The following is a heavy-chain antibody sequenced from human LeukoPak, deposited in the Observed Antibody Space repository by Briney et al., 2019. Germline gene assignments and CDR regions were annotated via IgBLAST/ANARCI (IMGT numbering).Heavy chain of an antibody. Sequence: SETLSLTCTVSGGSISSYYWTWIRQPSGEGLEWIGYIYYSGSTNYNPSLKSRATISLDTSKNHFSLNLSSVIAADTAVYYCARGARYCSSTRCFRYYFDYWGQGTLVTVSS. D-gene: IGHD2-2*01. CDR3: ARGARYCSSTRCFRYYFDY. CDR1: GGSISSYY. CDR2: IYYSGST. V-gene: IGHV4-59*01. J-gene: IGHJ4*02.